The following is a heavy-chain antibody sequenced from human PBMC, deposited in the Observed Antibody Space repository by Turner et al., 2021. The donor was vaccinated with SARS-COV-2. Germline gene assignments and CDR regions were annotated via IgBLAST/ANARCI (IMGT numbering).Heavy chain of an antibody. J-gene: IGHJ6*02. CDR1: GSTFSRHA. CDR3: AREGGYRDYYDSSGYNGMDV. V-gene: IGHV3-33*01. CDR2: IWYDGSNK. Sequence: QVQLVESGGGVVQPGRSMGLSCAASGSTFSRHAMHWVRQAAGKGLEWVAVIWYDGSNKYYADSVKGRFTISRDNSKNTLYLQMNSLRAEDTAVYYCAREGGYRDYYDSSGYNGMDVWGQGTTVTVSS. D-gene: IGHD3-22*01.